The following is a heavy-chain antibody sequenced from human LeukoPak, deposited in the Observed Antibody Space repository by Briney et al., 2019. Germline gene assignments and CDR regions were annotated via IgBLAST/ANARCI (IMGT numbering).Heavy chain of an antibody. CDR2: IRSKAYGGTT. CDR3: TRDPIGDYYYYYMDV. CDR1: GFTFGDYA. V-gene: IGHV3-49*03. J-gene: IGHJ6*03. D-gene: IGHD3-16*01. Sequence: GGSLRLSCTASGFTFGDYAMSWFRQAPGKGLEWVGFIRSKAYGGTTEYAASVKGRFTIARDDSKSIAYLQMNSLKTEDTAVYYCTRDPIGDYYYYYMDVWGKGTTVTVSS.